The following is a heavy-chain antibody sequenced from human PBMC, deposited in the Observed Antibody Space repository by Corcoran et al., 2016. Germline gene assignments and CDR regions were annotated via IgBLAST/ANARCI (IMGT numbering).Heavy chain of an antibody. J-gene: IGHJ6*02. CDR1: GYTFTSYG. Sequence: QVQLVQSGAEVKKPGASVKVSCEASGYTFTSYGISWVRQAPGQGLEWMGWISAYNGNTNYAQKRQGRVTMTTDTATSTAYMELRSLRSDDTAVYYCTAYYWRRYYYGMDVWGQGTTVTVSS. CDR2: ISAYNGNT. D-gene: IGHD3-10*01. CDR3: TAYYWRRYYYGMDV. V-gene: IGHV1-18*01.